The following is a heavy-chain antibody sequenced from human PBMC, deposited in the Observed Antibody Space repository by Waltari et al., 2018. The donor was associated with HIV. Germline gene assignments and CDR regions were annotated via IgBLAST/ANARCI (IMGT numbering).Heavy chain of an antibody. CDR3: GREGDYYDSSPFDY. CDR1: GFPFPTYA. J-gene: IGHJ4*02. V-gene: IGHV3-30-3*01. CDR2: ISRDGSNK. D-gene: IGHD3-22*01. Sequence: QVQLVESGVGVVQPGRSLGISCAASGFPFPTYAMHWVRQAPGKGLEWVAVISRDGSNKHYADSVKGRCTISRDNSRNSLYLQMSSLRAEDTAVYYCGREGDYYDSSPFDYWGQGTLVTVSS.